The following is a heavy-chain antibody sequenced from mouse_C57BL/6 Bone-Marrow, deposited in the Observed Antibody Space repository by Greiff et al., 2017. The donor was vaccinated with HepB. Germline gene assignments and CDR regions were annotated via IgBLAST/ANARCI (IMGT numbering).Heavy chain of an antibody. CDR3: ARQKYALYAMDY. Sequence: EVKLVESGGGLVQPGGSLKLSCAAYGFTFSDYGMAWVRQAPRKGPEWVAFISNLAYSIYYADTVTGRVTISRENAKNTLYLEMSSLRSEDTAMYYCARQKYALYAMDYWGQGTSVTVSS. CDR2: ISNLAYSI. V-gene: IGHV5-15*01. J-gene: IGHJ4*01. CDR1: GFTFSDYG. D-gene: IGHD5-1-1*01.